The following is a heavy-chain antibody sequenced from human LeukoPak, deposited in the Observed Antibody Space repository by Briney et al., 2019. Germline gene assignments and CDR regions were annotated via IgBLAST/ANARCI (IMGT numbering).Heavy chain of an antibody. CDR1: GGSISSGDYY. CDR3: VTAENDAFDI. CDR2: IYYSGST. V-gene: IGHV4-30-4*03. D-gene: IGHD1-14*01. Sequence: SQTLSLTCTVSGGSISSGDYYWSWIRQHPGKGLEWIGYIYYSGSTYYNPSLKSRVTISVDTSKNQFSLKLSSVTAADTAVYYCVTAENDAFDIWGQGTMVTVPS. J-gene: IGHJ3*02.